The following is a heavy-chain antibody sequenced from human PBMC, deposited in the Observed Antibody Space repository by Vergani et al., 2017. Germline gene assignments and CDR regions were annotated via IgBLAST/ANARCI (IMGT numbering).Heavy chain of an antibody. CDR3: ASDTHSGQRADR. D-gene: IGHD6-19*01. V-gene: IGHV4-59*11. CDR2: IHYSENT. Sequence: QVRLQESGPGLVKPSETLSLTCSVSFDSIRNLYCNWIRQPPEKGLEWIGSIHYSENTNYNPSLKTRVTISVDTSKNQFSLTLTSVTAADTAVYYCASDTHSGQRADRWGQGILVTVTS. CDR1: FDSIRNLY. J-gene: IGHJ5*02.